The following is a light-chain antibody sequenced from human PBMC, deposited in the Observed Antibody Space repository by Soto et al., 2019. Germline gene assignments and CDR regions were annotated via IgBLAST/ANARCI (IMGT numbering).Light chain of an antibody. J-gene: IGLJ2*01. Sequence: QSALIQPASVSGSPGQSITLSCTGTTSDVGGYNHVSWFQQHPAKVPKLMIYDVNNRPSGVSNRFSGSKSGNTASLTISGLQAEDEAEYYCSSYPNTNTLVFGGGTKLTVI. V-gene: IGLV2-14*01. CDR2: DVN. CDR1: TSDVGGYNH. CDR3: SSYPNTNTLV.